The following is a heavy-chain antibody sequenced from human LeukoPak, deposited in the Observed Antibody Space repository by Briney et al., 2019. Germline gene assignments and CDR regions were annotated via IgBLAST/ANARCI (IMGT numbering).Heavy chain of an antibody. CDR2: ITGSDDKT. J-gene: IGHJ4*02. CDR1: GFTFSNAA. D-gene: IGHD3-16*01. CDR3: AKGPQLGSAYHPDY. Sequence: GGSLRLSCAASGFTFSNAAMTWVRQAPGKGLEWVSTITGSDDKTYYADSVKGRFTISRDYSKNTLDLQMNSLRVEDTAIYYCAKGPQLGSAYHPDYWGQGTLVTVPS. V-gene: IGHV3-23*01.